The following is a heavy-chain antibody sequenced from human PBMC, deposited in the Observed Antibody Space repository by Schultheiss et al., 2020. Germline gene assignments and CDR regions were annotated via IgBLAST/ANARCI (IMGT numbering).Heavy chain of an antibody. V-gene: IGHV4-34*01. CDR2: INHSGST. Sequence: SETLSLTCAVYGGSFSGYYWSWIRQPPGKGLEWIGEINHSGSTNYNPSLKSRVTISVDTSKNQFSLKLSSVTAADTAVYYCARPMRLNCSSTSCYRVAGWFDPWGQGTLVTVSS. D-gene: IGHD2-2*02. CDR3: ARPMRLNCSSTSCYRVAGWFDP. CDR1: GGSFSGYY. J-gene: IGHJ5*02.